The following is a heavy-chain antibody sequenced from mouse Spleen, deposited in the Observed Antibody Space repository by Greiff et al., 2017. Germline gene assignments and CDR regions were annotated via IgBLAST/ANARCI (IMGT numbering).Heavy chain of an antibody. V-gene: IGHV1-42*01. Sequence: VQLQQSGPELVKPGASVKISCKASGYSFTGYYMNWVKQSPEKSLEWIGEINPSTGGTTYNQKFKAKATLTVDKSSSTAYMQLKSLTSEDSAVYYCARNYYYGSSYNYAMGYWGQGTSVTVSS. D-gene: IGHD1-1*01. CDR2: INPSTGGT. CDR1: GYSFTGYY. CDR3: ARNYYYGSSYNYAMGY. J-gene: IGHJ4*01.